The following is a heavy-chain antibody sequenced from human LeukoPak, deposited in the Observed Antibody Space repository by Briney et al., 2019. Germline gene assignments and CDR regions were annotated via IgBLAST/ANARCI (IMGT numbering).Heavy chain of an antibody. CDR1: GYTFTGYY. V-gene: IGHV1-2*02. Sequence: ASVKVSCKASGYTFTGYYMHWVRQAPGQGLEWMGWINPNSGGTNYAQKFQGRVTMTRDTSISTAYMELSRLRSDDTAVYYCARDRWFGELSPGDYWGQGTLVTVSS. D-gene: IGHD3-10*01. CDR3: ARDRWFGELSPGDY. CDR2: INPNSGGT. J-gene: IGHJ4*02.